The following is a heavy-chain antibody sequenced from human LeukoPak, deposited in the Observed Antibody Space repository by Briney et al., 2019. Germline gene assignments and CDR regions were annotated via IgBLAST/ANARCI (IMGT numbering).Heavy chain of an antibody. D-gene: IGHD3-22*01. Sequence: SETLSLTCTVSGGSISSGDYYWSWIRQPPGKGLEWIGYIYYSGITYYNPSLKSRVTISVDTSKNQFSLKLSSVTAADTAAYYCARGGYYDSSGLYYWGQGTLVTVSS. CDR3: ARGGYYDSSGLYY. J-gene: IGHJ4*02. CDR2: IYYSGIT. V-gene: IGHV4-30-4*01. CDR1: GGSISSGDYY.